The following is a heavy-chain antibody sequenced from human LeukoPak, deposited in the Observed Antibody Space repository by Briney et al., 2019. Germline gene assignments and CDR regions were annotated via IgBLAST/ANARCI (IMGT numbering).Heavy chain of an antibody. CDR2: SGST. CDR3: ARAEGTNYYDSSGYPLGSHDAFDI. CDR1: GYSISSGYY. J-gene: IGHJ3*02. Sequence: SETLSLTCTVSGYSISSGYYWGWLRQPPGKGLEWIGSGSTYYNPALKSRVTISVDTSKNQFSLKLSSVTAADTAVYFCARAEGTNYYDSSGYPLGSHDAFDIWGQGTMVTVSS. D-gene: IGHD3-22*01. V-gene: IGHV4-38-2*02.